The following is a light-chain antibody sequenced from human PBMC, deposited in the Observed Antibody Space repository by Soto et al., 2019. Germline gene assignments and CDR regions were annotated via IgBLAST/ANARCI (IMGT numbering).Light chain of an antibody. V-gene: IGKV3-15*01. CDR1: QSVSSN. J-gene: IGKJ4*01. Sequence: EIVMTQSPATLSVSPGERATLSCRASQSVSSNLAWYQQKPGQAPRLLIYGASTRATGIPARFSGSGSGTELTLTISSLQSEDFAVYYRQPYNNWPLLTVGGGTKVHIK. CDR2: GAS. CDR3: QPYNNWPLLT.